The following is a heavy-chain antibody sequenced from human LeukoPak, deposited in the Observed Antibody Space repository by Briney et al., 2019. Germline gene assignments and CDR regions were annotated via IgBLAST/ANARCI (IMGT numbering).Heavy chain of an antibody. V-gene: IGHV4-59*01. J-gene: IGHJ4*02. CDR2: INYSGST. CDR1: GGSITTYY. CDR3: AREGGPYRPLDY. Sequence: SSETLSLTCTVSGGSITTYYWTWIRQPPGKGLEWIGYINYSGSTNYNPSLKSRVTISVDTSKNQFSLKLSSVTAADTAVYYCAREGGPYRPLDYSGQGTLVTVSS.